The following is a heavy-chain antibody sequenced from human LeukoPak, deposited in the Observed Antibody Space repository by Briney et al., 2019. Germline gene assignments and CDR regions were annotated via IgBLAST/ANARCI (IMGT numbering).Heavy chain of an antibody. J-gene: IGHJ3*02. CDR2: ISSSRII. CDR1: GFTFDSFS. Sequence: GGSLRLSCAASGFTFDSFSMNWVRQAPGKGLEWVSYISSSRIIYADSVKGRFTISRDNAKNSVYLQMNSLRAEDTAVYYCARRPIRADIWGQGTMVIVSS. V-gene: IGHV3-48*04. CDR3: ARRPIRADI.